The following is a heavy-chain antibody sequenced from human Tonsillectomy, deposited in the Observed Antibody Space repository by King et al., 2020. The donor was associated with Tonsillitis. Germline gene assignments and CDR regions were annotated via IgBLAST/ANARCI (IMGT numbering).Heavy chain of an antibody. CDR1: GFTFSDHY. V-gene: IGHV3-72*01. CDR3: AKSNFADWFDP. Sequence: VQLVESGGGLVQPGGSVRLSCAVSGFTFSDHYMDWVRQAPGKGLEWVGRSRNKANSYITEYAASLKGRFIISRDDSKNSLYLQMNSLKTEDTAVYYCAKSNFADWFDPWGQGTLVTVSS. D-gene: IGHD4-11*01. CDR2: SRNKANSYIT. J-gene: IGHJ5*02.